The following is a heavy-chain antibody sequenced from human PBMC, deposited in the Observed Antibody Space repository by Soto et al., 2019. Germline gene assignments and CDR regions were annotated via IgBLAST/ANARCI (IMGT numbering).Heavy chain of an antibody. CDR3: ARDIGGSSGGYYYYGMDV. CDR1: GGTFSSYA. D-gene: IGHD1-26*01. CDR2: IIPIFGTA. J-gene: IGHJ6*02. V-gene: IGHV1-69*13. Sequence: SVKVSCKASGGTFSSYAISWVRQAPGQGLEWMGGIIPIFGTANYAQKFQGRVTITADESTSTAYMELSSLRSEDTAVYYCARDIGGSSGGYYYYGMDVWGQGTTVTVSS.